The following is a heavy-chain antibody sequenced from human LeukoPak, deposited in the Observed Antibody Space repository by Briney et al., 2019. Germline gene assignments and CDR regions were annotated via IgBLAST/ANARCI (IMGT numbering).Heavy chain of an antibody. J-gene: IGHJ4*02. Sequence: SDTLSLTCTVSGGSISSYHWNWIRQPPGKELEWLASINYGGTTYYNPSLKSRVTISVDTSKNQFSLRLSSVTAADTAVYLCARYVVYGSGKYYFDYWGQGSLVTVSS. V-gene: IGHV4-59*05. D-gene: IGHD3-10*01. CDR2: INYGGTT. CDR1: GGSISSYH. CDR3: ARYVVYGSGKYYFDY.